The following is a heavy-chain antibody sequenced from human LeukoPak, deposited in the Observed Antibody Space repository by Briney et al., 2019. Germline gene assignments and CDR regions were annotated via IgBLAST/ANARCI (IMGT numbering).Heavy chain of an antibody. CDR1: GYTFSGYY. J-gene: IGHJ1*01. D-gene: IGHD2-15*01. Sequence: GASVKVSCKASGYTFSGYYMHWVRQAPGQGLEWMGWINPNSGGTNYAQKFQGRVTMTRDTSISTAYMELSRLRSDDTAVYYCARGDCSGGSCYFQTEYFRHWGQGTLVTVSS. CDR3: ARGDCSGGSCYFQTEYFRH. CDR2: INPNSGGT. V-gene: IGHV1-2*02.